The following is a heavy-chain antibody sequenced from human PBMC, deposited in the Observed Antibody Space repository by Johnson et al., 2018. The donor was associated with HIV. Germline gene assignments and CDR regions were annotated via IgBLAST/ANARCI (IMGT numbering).Heavy chain of an antibody. CDR3: ARGQRATDI. CDR2: INQAGGEK. CDR1: GFTFNYYW. J-gene: IGHJ3*02. Sequence: VQLVESGGGLVQPGKSLRLSCEASGFTFNYYWMTWVRQAPGKGLEWVANINQAGGEKYYVDSVEGRFSISRDNAQNSLFLQMSSLRPEDTAIYYCARGQRATDIWGQGTMVTVSS. V-gene: IGHV3-7*01.